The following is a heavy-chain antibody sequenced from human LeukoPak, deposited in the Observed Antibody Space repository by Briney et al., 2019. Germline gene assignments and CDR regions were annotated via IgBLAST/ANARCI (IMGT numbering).Heavy chain of an antibody. CDR1: GGSVGSNY. J-gene: IGHJ1*01. CDR2: ISYSGDT. V-gene: IGHV4-59*02. CDR3: ARGSGWYPH. Sequence: SETLSLTCSVSGGSVGSNYWSWARQPPGKGLEWIGYISYSGDTKYNPSLKSRLSMSVDTSKSQCSLMLTSVTAADTAVYYCARGSGWYPHWGQGTLVTVSS. D-gene: IGHD6-19*01.